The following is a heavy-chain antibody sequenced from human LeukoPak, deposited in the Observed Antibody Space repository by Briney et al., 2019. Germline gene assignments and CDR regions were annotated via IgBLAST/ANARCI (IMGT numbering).Heavy chain of an antibody. Sequence: GGSLRLSCVASGFSFSSYSTNWVRQAPGKGLEWVSYISSSSSTIYYADSVKGRFTVSRDNAKNSVYLQMNSLRAEDTAVYYCARDPSGYYPYYFDYWGQGTLVTVSS. CDR1: GFSFSSYS. CDR3: ARDPSGYYPYYFDY. CDR2: ISSSSSTI. D-gene: IGHD3-22*01. J-gene: IGHJ4*02. V-gene: IGHV3-48*04.